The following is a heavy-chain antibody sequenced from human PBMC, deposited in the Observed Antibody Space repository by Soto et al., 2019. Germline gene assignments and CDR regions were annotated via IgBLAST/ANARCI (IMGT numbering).Heavy chain of an antibody. J-gene: IGHJ4*02. Sequence: SETLSLTCTVSGGSISSYYWSWIRQPPGKGLEWIGYIYYSGSTNYNPSLKSRVTISVDTSKNQFSLKLSSVTAADTAVYYCAGFTPGWSYFDYWGQGTLVTVSS. CDR3: AGFTPGWSYFDY. CDR2: IYYSGST. D-gene: IGHD2-15*01. V-gene: IGHV4-59*01. CDR1: GGSISSYY.